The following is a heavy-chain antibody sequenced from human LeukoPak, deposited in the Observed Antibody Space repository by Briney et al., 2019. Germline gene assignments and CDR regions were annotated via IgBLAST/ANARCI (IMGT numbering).Heavy chain of an antibody. CDR3: AREDDWNYEDY. V-gene: IGHV3-7*01. CDR2: IKQDGSEK. CDR1: GFTFDDYG. J-gene: IGHJ4*02. Sequence: GSLRLSCAASGFTFDDYGMSWVRQAPGKGLEWVANIKQDGSEKYYVNSVKGRFTISRDNAKNSLYLQMNSLRAEDTAIYYCAREDDWNYEDYWGQGTLVTVSS. D-gene: IGHD1-7*01.